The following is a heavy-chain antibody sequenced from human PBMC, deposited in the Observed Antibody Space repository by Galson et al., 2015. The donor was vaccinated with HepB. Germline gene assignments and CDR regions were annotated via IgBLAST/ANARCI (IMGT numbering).Heavy chain of an antibody. CDR1: GFAFSTYA. Sequence: SLRLSCAASGFAFSTYAMSWVRQAPGKGLEWVSGINNFKDGGGAYHADSAKGRFTVSRDDSRNTVYLQINSLTAEDTAVYYCTTDLRRGLEYWGQGTLVTVSS. CDR2: INNFKDGGGA. CDR3: TTDLRRGLEY. V-gene: IGHV3-23*01. J-gene: IGHJ4*02.